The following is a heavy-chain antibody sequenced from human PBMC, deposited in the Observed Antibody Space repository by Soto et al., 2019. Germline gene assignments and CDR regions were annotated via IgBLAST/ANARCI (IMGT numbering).Heavy chain of an antibody. CDR3: ARGYFTRQSLDY. Sequence: QVHLQQWGAGLLRPSETLSLTCNVSGGSLTGYFWNWIRQPPGRPMEWIGKVNHAGAATYNPSLRSRVTLSVDTSKNQFSLRLASVAATDTALYFCARGYFTRQSLDYWDQGALVTVSS. J-gene: IGHJ4*02. CDR2: VNHAGAA. V-gene: IGHV4-34*01. CDR1: GGSLTGYF.